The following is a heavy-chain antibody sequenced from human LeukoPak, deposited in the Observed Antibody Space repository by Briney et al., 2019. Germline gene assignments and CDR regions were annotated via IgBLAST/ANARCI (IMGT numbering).Heavy chain of an antibody. CDR3: ARDAYGGNSWGWFDP. CDR2: IFYTGFT. CDR1: DGSIGDSY. Sequence: PSETLSLTCTVSDGSIGDSYWSWIRQSPGKGLEWIGYIFYTGFTHYNPSLESRVTISVDTSKKQFSLRLNSVTAADTAVYYCARDAYGGNSWGWFDPWGQGTLVTVSS. V-gene: IGHV4-59*01. J-gene: IGHJ5*02. D-gene: IGHD4-23*01.